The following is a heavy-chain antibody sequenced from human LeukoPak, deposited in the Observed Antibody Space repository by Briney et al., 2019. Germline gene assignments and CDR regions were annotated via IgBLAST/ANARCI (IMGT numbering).Heavy chain of an antibody. J-gene: IGHJ4*02. Sequence: PSETLSLTCDVFGHSIRSGSYWGWIRQPPGKGLEWIGSIYHSGNTYYNSFLKSRLIISVDTSKNQISLKLSSVAAADTAIYYCARGRGGSGDRVIFDIWGQGTLVTISS. D-gene: IGHD1-26*01. V-gene: IGHV4-38-2*01. CDR2: IYHSGNT. CDR3: ARGRGGSGDRVIFDI. CDR1: GHSIRSGSY.